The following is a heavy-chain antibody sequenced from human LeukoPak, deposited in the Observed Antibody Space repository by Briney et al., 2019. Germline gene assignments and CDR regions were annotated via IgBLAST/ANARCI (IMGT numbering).Heavy chain of an antibody. CDR2: TYYSGST. CDR3: ARERATVTTSDAFDI. V-gene: IGHV4-59*01. D-gene: IGHD4-17*01. Sequence: PSETLSLTCTVSGGSISSYYWSWIRQPPGKGLEWIGYTYYSGSTNYNPSLKSRVTISVDTSKNQFSLKLSSVTAADTAVYYCARERATVTTSDAFDIWGQGTMVTVSS. CDR1: GGSISSYY. J-gene: IGHJ3*02.